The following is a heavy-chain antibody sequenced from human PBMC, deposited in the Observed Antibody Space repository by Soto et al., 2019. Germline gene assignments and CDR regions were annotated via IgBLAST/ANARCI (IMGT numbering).Heavy chain of an antibody. V-gene: IGHV4-34*01. Sequence: SETLSLTCAVYGGSFSGYYWSWIRQPPGNGLEWIGEINHSGSTNYNPSLKSRVTISVDTSKNQFSLKLSSVTAADTAVYYCARGPPTIFGVVSYYYYGMDVWGQGTTVTVSS. D-gene: IGHD3-3*01. J-gene: IGHJ6*02. CDR1: GGSFSGYY. CDR3: ARGPPTIFGVVSYYYYGMDV. CDR2: INHSGST.